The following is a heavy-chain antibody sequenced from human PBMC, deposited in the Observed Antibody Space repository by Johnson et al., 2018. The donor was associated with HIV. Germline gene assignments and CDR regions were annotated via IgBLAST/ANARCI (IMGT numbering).Heavy chain of an antibody. J-gene: IGHJ3*02. D-gene: IGHD4-17*01. V-gene: IGHV3-66*01. CDR3: ASSEYGDYLLDATFDI. Sequence: EVQLVESGGGLVQPGGSLRLSCAASGFTVSSNYMSWVRQAPGKGLEWVSLIYSGGSTYYADSVKGRFTISRDNSKNTLYLQMNSLRAEDTAVYYCASSEYGDYLLDATFDIWGQGTMVTVSS. CDR1: GFTVSSNY. CDR2: IYSGGST.